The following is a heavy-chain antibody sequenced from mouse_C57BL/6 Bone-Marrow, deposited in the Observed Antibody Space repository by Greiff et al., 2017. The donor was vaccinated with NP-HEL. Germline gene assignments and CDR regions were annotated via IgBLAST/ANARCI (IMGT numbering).Heavy chain of an antibody. Sequence: QVQLQQSGPELVKPGASVKISCKASGYAFSSSWMNWVKQRPGKGLEWIGRIYPGDGDTNYNGKFKGKATLTADKSSSTAYMQLSILTSEDSAVYFCARAPDRLDYWGQGTTLTVSS. CDR3: ARAPDRLDY. CDR1: GYAFSSSW. J-gene: IGHJ2*01. V-gene: IGHV1-82*01. CDR2: IYPGDGDT.